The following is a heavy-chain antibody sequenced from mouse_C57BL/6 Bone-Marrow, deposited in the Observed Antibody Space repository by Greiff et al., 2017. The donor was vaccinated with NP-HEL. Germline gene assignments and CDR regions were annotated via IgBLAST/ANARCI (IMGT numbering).Heavy chain of an antibody. CDR2: ISGGGGNT. CDR3: ARVDYAMDY. Sequence: EVKLMESGGGLVKPGGSLKLSCAASGFTFSSYTMSWVRQTPEKRLEWVATISGGGGNTYYPDSVKGRFTISRDNAKNTLYLQMSSLRSEDTALYYCARVDYAMDYWGQGTSVTVSS. CDR1: GFTFSSYT. V-gene: IGHV5-9*01. J-gene: IGHJ4*01.